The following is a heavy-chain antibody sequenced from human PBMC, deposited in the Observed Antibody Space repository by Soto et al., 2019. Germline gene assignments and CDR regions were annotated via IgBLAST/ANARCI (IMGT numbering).Heavy chain of an antibody. V-gene: IGHV3-30-3*01. CDR2: ISYDGSNK. Sequence: QVQLVESGGGVVQPGRSLRLSCAASGFTFSSYAMHWVRQAPGKGLEWVAVISYDGSNKYYADSVKGRFTISRDNSKNTLYLQMNSLRAEDTAVYYCARGGRCPPPPMDVWGQGTTVTVSS. J-gene: IGHJ6*02. CDR1: GFTFSSYA. CDR3: ARGGRCPPPPMDV. D-gene: IGHD1-26*01.